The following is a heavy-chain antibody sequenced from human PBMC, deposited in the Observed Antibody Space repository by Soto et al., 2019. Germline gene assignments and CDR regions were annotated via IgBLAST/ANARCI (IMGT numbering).Heavy chain of an antibody. CDR3: AKAPGGANWGFPFDY. V-gene: IGHV3-23*01. D-gene: IGHD7-27*01. Sequence: EVQLLESGGGLVQPGGSLRLSCAASGFTFSSYAMSWVRQAPGKGLEWVSAISGSGGSTYYADSVKGRFTISRDNSKNTLYRQMNSLRAEDTAVYYCAKAPGGANWGFPFDYWGQGTLVTVSS. CDR2: ISGSGGST. CDR1: GFTFSSYA. J-gene: IGHJ4*02.